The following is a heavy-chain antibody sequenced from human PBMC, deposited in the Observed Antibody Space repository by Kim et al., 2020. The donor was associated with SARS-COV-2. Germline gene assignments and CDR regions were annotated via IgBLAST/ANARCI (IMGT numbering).Heavy chain of an antibody. CDR1: GGSFHDSS. D-gene: IGHD6-6*01. V-gene: IGHV4-34*01. CDR3: SRLLAPRTSYYYYYMDV. J-gene: IGHJ6*03. CDR2: INHRGST. Sequence: SETLSLTCAVYGGSFHDSSLSWILQPPGKGLEWIGEINHRGSTNYNPSLKSRVTISVDTSNNQFSLRLSSVTAADTAVYYCSRLLAPRTSYYYYYMDVWGKGTTVTVSS.